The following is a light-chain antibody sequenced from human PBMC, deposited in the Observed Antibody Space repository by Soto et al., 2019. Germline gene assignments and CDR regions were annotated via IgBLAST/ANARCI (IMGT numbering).Light chain of an antibody. Sequence: QSVLTQPRSVSGSPGQSVTISCTGTSSDIGGYNYVSWYQQHPGKAPKLMLYDVSKRPSGVPDRFSGSKSGNTASLTISGLQVVDDADYSCGLYAGRYVCGTG. CDR1: SSDIGGYNY. V-gene: IGLV2-11*01. CDR3: GLYAGRYV. J-gene: IGLJ1*01. CDR2: DVS.